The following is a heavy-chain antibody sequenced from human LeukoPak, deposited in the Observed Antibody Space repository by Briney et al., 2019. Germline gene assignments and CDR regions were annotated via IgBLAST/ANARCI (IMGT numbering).Heavy chain of an antibody. CDR2: TYFRSKWYD. CDR1: GDSLSSNSAA. J-gene: IGHJ4*02. Sequence: SQTLSLTCAISGDSLSSNSAAWNWLRQSPSRGVEWLGRTYFRSKWYDDYAVSVKGRITVNPDTSKNQFSLHLNYVTPEDTAVYYCARKRSNGPLDYWGQGTLVTVSS. D-gene: IGHD3-16*01. V-gene: IGHV6-1*01. CDR3: ARKRSNGPLDY.